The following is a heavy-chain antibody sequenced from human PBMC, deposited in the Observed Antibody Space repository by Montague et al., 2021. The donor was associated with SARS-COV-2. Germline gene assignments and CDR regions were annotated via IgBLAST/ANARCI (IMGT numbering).Heavy chain of an antibody. D-gene: IGHD4-17*01. CDR3: AKDNRNEFGDHERDY. CDR1: GFTFSGNA. J-gene: IGHJ4*02. CDR2: ISGRGDFT. V-gene: IGHV3-23*01. Sequence: SLRLSCAASGFTFSGNAMTWIRQAPGKGLEWLSAISGRGDFTFYADSVKGRFTISRDNSRNTVFLQMDSLRVDDTAMYYCAKDNRNEFGDHERDYWGQGTLVTVSS.